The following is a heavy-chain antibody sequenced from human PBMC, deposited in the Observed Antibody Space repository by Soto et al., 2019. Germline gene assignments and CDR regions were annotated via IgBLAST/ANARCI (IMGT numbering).Heavy chain of an antibody. D-gene: IGHD3-3*01. CDR3: ARGIYDSVSFYFDF. V-gene: IGHV3-53*01. CDR1: GFNFIRKY. Sequence: EVQLVESGGGLIQPGGSLRLSCAASGFNFIRKYMIWVRQAPGKGLEWVSILYSSGTTYYAHTVKGRFTISRDTSGNTLYVQMNSLRAEDTAVYYCARGIYDSVSFYFDFWGQGALDNVSS. CDR2: LYSSGTT. J-gene: IGHJ4*02.